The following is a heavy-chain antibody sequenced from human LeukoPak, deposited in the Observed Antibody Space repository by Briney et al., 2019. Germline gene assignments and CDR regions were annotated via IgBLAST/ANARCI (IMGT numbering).Heavy chain of an antibody. Sequence: ASVKVSCKASGGTFSSYAINWVRQAPGRGLEWMGGIIPMFGSVNYAQKFQGRVTITTDESTDTAYMELSSLRSEDTALYYCARDASWTGYRFDYWGQGTLVTVSS. J-gene: IGHJ4*02. CDR2: IIPMFGSV. CDR1: GGTFSSYA. V-gene: IGHV1-69*05. CDR3: ARDASWTGYRFDY. D-gene: IGHD3/OR15-3a*01.